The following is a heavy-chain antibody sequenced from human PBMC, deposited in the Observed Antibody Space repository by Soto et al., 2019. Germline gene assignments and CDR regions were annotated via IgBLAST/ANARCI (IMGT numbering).Heavy chain of an antibody. J-gene: IGHJ3*02. D-gene: IGHD4-17*01. V-gene: IGHV3-23*01. Sequence: SCAASGFIFSTYAMNWVRQAPGEGLEWVSAISSSGGTTFYAEPVRGRFTISRDNSVNTLYLQMSSLRTEDTAVYYCAPPPGYGVFDAVDIWGQGTMVTVSS. CDR1: GFIFSTYA. CDR2: ISSSGGTT. CDR3: APPPGYGVFDAVDI.